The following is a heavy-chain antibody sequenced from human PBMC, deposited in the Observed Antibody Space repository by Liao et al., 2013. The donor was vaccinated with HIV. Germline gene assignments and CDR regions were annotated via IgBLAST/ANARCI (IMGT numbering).Heavy chain of an antibody. CDR2: INHSGST. J-gene: IGHJ6*03. Sequence: QVQLQQWGAGLLKPSETLSLTCAVYGGSFSGYYWSWIRQPPGKGLEWIGEINHSGSTNYNPSLKSRVTISVDTSKNQFSLKLSSVTAADTAVYYCARGICSGGSCYYYYYYYMDVWGKGTTVTVSS. V-gene: IGHV4-34*01. CDR3: ARGICSGGSCYYYYYYYMDV. D-gene: IGHD2-15*01. CDR1: GGSFSGYY.